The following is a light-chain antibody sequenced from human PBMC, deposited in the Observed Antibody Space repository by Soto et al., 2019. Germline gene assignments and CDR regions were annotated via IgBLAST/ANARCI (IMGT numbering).Light chain of an antibody. CDR2: SND. J-gene: IGLJ2*01. CDR3: AAGDGSLNGWV. CDR1: SSNIGSNT. Sequence: QSVLTQAPSASGTPGQRVTISCSGSSSNIGSNTVSWYQQVPGTAPKLLIYSNDQRPSGVPDRFSGSKSGTSASLAIGGLQSEDEADYYCAAGDGSLNGWVFGGGTQLTVL. V-gene: IGLV1-44*01.